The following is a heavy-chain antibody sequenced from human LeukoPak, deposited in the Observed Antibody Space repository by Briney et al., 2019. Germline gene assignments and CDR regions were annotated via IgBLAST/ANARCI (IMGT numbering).Heavy chain of an antibody. Sequence: PGGSLRLSCAASGFTFSSYGVSWVRQAPGKGLEWVSVMSGGGGSTYDADSVKGRFTISRDNFKNTLYLQMNSLRAEDTAVYYCAKEYSGNYYYFDYWGQGTLVTVSS. J-gene: IGHJ4*02. V-gene: IGHV3-23*01. CDR3: AKEYSGNYYYFDY. CDR2: MSGGGGST. CDR1: GFTFSSYG. D-gene: IGHD1-26*01.